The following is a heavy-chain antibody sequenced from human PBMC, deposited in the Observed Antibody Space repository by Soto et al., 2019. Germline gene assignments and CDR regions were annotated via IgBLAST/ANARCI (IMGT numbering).Heavy chain of an antibody. V-gene: IGHV3-23*01. CDR3: AKGRGYCSSTSCYVGSDY. D-gene: IGHD2-2*01. CDR2: IIGSGGST. Sequence: EVQLLESGGGLVQPGGSLRLSCAASGFTFSSYAMSWVRQAPGKGLEWISSIIGSGGSTYYADSVKGRFTISRDNSKNTLYLQMNSLRAEDTAVYYCAKGRGYCSSTSCYVGSDYWGQGTLVTVSS. CDR1: GFTFSSYA. J-gene: IGHJ4*02.